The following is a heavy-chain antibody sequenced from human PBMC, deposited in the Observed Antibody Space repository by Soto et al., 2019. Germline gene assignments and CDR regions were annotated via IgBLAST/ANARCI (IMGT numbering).Heavy chain of an antibody. V-gene: IGHV1-18*01. CDR1: GYTFTSYG. CDR2: ISAYNGNT. D-gene: IGHD3-22*01. CDR3: ARDYYDSLGTRPRGHDAFDI. Sequence: QVQLVQSGAEVKKPGASVKVSCKASGYTFTSYGISWVRQAPGQGLEWMGWISAYNGNTNYAQKLQGRVTMTTDTPTSTAYMELRSLRSDDTAVYYCARDYYDSLGTRPRGHDAFDIWGQGTMVTVSS. J-gene: IGHJ3*02.